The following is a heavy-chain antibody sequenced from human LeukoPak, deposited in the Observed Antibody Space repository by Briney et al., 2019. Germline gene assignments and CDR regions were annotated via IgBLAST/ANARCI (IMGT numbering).Heavy chain of an antibody. CDR1: GFTFSSYA. J-gene: IGHJ3*02. Sequence: PGRSLRLSCAASGFTFSSYAMHWVRQAPGKGLEWVAVISYDGSNKYYADSVKGRFTISRDNSKNTLYLQMNSLRAEDTAVYYCARAGKTDAFGIWGQGTMVTVSS. V-gene: IGHV3-30*04. D-gene: IGHD6-19*01. CDR3: ARAGKTDAFGI. CDR2: ISYDGSNK.